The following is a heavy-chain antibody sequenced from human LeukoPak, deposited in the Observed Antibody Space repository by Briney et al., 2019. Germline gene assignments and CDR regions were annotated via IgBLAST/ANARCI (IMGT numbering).Heavy chain of an antibody. CDR2: ISYDGSNK. CDR3: AKDQQWLAFYYYYGMDV. D-gene: IGHD6-19*01. J-gene: IGHJ6*02. CDR1: GFTFSSYG. V-gene: IGHV3-30*18. Sequence: GRSLRLSCAASGFTFSSYGMHWVRQAPGKGLEWVAVISYDGSNKYYADSVKGRFTISRDNSKNTLYLQMNSLRAEDTAVYYCAKDQQWLAFYYYYGMDVWGQGTTVTVSS.